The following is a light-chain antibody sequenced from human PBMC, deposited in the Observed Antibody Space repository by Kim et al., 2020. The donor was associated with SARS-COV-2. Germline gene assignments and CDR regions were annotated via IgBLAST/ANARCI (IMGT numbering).Light chain of an antibody. CDR1: NIGSKS. CDR2: YDS. J-gene: IGLJ1*01. CDR3: QVWDSSSDHPYV. V-gene: IGLV3-21*04. Sequence: PGKTARINCGGNNIGSKSVHWYQQKPGQAPVLVIYYDSDRPSGIPERFSGSNSGNTATLTISRVEAGDEADYYCQVWDSSSDHPYVFGTGTKVTVL.